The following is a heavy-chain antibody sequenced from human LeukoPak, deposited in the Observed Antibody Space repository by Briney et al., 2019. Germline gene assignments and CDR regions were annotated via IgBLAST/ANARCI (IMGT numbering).Heavy chain of an antibody. CDR1: GYTFTSYD. J-gene: IGHJ5*02. V-gene: IGHV1-8*01. CDR3: ARGTSSGWYSWFDP. CDR2: MNPNSGNT. D-gene: IGHD6-19*01. Sequence: ASVKVSCKASGYTFTSYDINWVRQATGQGLERMGWMNPNSGNTGYAQKFQGRVTMTRNTSISTAYMELSSLRSEDTAVYYCARGTSSGWYSWFDPWGQGTLVTVSS.